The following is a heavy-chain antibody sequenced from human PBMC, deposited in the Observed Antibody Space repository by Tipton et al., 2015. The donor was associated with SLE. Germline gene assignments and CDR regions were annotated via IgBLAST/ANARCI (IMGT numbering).Heavy chain of an antibody. CDR3: ARGPFWSGYYDY. CDR1: DGSISSSSYY. Sequence: TLSLTCTVSDGSISSSSYYWGWIRQPPGKGLEWIGSIYYSGSTYYNPSLKSRVTISVDASKNQFSLKLSSVTAADTAVYYCARGPFWSGYYDYWGQGTLVTVSS. D-gene: IGHD3-3*01. CDR2: IYYSGST. V-gene: IGHV4-39*07. J-gene: IGHJ4*02.